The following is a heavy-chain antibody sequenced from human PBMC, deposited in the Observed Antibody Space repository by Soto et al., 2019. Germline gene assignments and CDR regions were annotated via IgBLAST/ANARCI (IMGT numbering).Heavy chain of an antibody. V-gene: IGHV3-53*01. J-gene: IGHJ4*02. CDR2: IYSGGST. CDR1: GFTVSSND. Sequence: PGGSLRLSCAASGFTVSSNDMSWVRQAPGKGLEWVPVIYSGGSTYYADSVKGRFTISRDNSKNTLYLQMNSLRAEDTAVYYCARDPDYYDSSGYYDWGQETLVTVSS. CDR3: ARDPDYYDSSGYYD. D-gene: IGHD3-22*01.